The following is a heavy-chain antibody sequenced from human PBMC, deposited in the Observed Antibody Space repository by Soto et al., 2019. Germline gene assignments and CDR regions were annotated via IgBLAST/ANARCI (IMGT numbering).Heavy chain of an antibody. Sequence: RASVKVSCKASGGTFSSYAISWVRQAPGQGLEWMGGIIPIFGTANYAQKFQGRVTITADKSTSTAYMELSSLRSEDTAVYYCAKVATIRSYYYYGMDVWGQGTTVTVSS. CDR3: AKVATIRSYYYYGMDV. J-gene: IGHJ6*02. CDR2: IIPIFGTA. CDR1: GGTFSSYA. D-gene: IGHD5-12*01. V-gene: IGHV1-69*06.